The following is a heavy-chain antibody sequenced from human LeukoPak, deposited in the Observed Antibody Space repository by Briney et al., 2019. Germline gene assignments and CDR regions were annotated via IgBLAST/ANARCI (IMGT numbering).Heavy chain of an antibody. V-gene: IGHV3-30*03. Sequence: GGSLRLSCAASGFTFSSYGMHWVRQAPGKGLEWVAVISYDGSNKYYADSVKGRFTISRDNAKNALYLQMNSLTAEDTALYHCARDRSYGSFDFWGQGTLVTVSS. D-gene: IGHD5-18*01. CDR1: GFTFSSYG. CDR2: ISYDGSNK. J-gene: IGHJ4*02. CDR3: ARDRSYGSFDF.